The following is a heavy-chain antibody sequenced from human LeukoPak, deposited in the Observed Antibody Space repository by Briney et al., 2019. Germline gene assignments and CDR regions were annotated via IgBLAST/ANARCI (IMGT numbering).Heavy chain of an antibody. CDR2: IYYSGST. V-gene: IGHV4-59*01. J-gene: IGHJ4*02. CDR1: GGSISSYY. Sequence: SVTLSLTCIVSGGSISSYYWSWIRQPPGKGQEWIGYIYYSGSTNYNPSLKSRVTISVDTSKNQFSLKLRSVTAADTAVYYCASLNTVTTTMYYLDYWGQGTLVTLSS. D-gene: IGHD4-11*01. CDR3: ASLNTVTTTMYYLDY.